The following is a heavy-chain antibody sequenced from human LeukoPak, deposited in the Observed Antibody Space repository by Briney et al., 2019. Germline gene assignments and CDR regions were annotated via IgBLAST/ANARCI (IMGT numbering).Heavy chain of an antibody. D-gene: IGHD4/OR15-4a*01. CDR1: GYTFTSYY. Sequence: ASVKVSCKASGYTFTSYYMHWVRQAPVQGLEWMGIINPSGGSTSYAQKFQGRVTMTRDTSTSTVYMELSSLRSEDTAVYYCARALNADYGAFDIWGQGTMVTVSS. CDR3: ARALNADYGAFDI. V-gene: IGHV1-46*01. J-gene: IGHJ3*02. CDR2: INPSGGST.